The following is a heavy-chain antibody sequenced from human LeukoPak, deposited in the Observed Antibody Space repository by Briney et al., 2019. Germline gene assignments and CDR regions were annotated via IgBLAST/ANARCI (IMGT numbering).Heavy chain of an antibody. V-gene: IGHV1-58*02. CDR3: ARTDYGDAPDALLGAFDI. Sequence: SVKVSCKGSGFTFTSSAMQWVRQARGQRLEWIGWIVVGSGNTNYAQKLQERVTITRDMSTSTAYMELSSLRSEDTAVYYCARTDYGDAPDALLGAFDIWGQGTMVTVSS. CDR1: GFTFTSSA. J-gene: IGHJ3*02. CDR2: IVVGSGNT. D-gene: IGHD4-17*01.